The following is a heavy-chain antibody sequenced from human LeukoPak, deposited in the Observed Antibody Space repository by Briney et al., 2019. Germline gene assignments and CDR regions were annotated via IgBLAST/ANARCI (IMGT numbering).Heavy chain of an antibody. Sequence: GGSLRLSCAASGFTFSSHWMHWVRHAPGKGLVWVSRINSDGSSISYADSVKGRFTISRDNSKNTLYLQMNSLRAEDTAVYYCARAFRGVHFDYWGQGTLVTVSS. D-gene: IGHD1-1*01. V-gene: IGHV3-74*01. CDR3: ARAFRGVHFDY. CDR1: GFTFSSHW. J-gene: IGHJ4*02. CDR2: INSDGSSI.